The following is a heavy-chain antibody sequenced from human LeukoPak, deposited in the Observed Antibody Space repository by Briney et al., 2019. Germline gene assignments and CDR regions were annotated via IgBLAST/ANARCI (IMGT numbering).Heavy chain of an antibody. J-gene: IGHJ4*02. CDR1: GFPFSDFS. CDR3: AKQSYARSLGE. CDR2: TNSGGTST. Sequence: GGSLRLSCATSGFPFSDFSMSWVRQAPGKGLEWISTTNSGGTSTYYAESVKGRFTISRDNAKNTLYLQMSSLRVEDTAVYYCAKQSYARSLGEGGPGTLVSVSS. D-gene: IGHD2-8*01. V-gene: IGHV3-23*01.